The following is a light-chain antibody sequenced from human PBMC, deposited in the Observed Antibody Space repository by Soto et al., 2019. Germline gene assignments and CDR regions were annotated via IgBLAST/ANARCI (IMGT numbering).Light chain of an antibody. Sequence: ESVLTQSPGTLSLSPGERAILSCRASQSITNDYLAWYQQKPGQAPRLLIYGASSRATGIPGRFSGSGSGTDFTLSISRLEPEDCAVYYCQHYDRYPPTFGGGTKVEIK. J-gene: IGKJ4*01. V-gene: IGKV3-20*01. CDR3: QHYDRYPPT. CDR1: QSITNDY. CDR2: GAS.